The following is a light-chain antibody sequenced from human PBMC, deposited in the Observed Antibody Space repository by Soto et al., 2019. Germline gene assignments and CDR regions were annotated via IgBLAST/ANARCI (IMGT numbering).Light chain of an antibody. V-gene: IGKV3-20*01. Sequence: EIVLTQSPATLSLSPGERATLSCRASQSVGSNYVAWYQQKPGQAPRLLIFAASSRATGIPDRFSGSGSGSDFTLTISRLEPEDFAVYYCQQYGTSPWTFGPGTKVEIK. CDR1: QSVGSNY. J-gene: IGKJ1*01. CDR2: AAS. CDR3: QQYGTSPWT.